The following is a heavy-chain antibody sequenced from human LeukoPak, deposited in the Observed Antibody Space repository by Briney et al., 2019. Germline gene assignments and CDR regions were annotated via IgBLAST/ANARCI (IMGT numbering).Heavy chain of an antibody. CDR1: GGSISTYH. D-gene: IGHD3-10*01. Sequence: SETLSLTCTVSGGSISTYHWNWIRQPAGGGLEWIGRLYSDEHTNYNPSLESRVTLSVDSSKNQFSLKVNSVTAADTAVYYCAVTYYYGSGSYTAPYYYYYGMDVWGQGTTVTVSS. CDR2: LYSDEHT. V-gene: IGHV4-4*07. CDR3: AVTYYYGSGSYTAPYYYYYGMDV. J-gene: IGHJ6*02.